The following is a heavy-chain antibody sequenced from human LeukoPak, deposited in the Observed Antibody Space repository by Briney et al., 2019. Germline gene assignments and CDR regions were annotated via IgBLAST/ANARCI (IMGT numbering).Heavy chain of an antibody. CDR2: VDPEDGET. CDR1: GYTFTDYY. V-gene: IGHV1-69-2*01. J-gene: IGHJ4*02. D-gene: IGHD1-26*01. CDR3: ATYWELLGNLAFDY. Sequence: ASVKVSCKVPGYTFTDYYMHWVQQAPGKGLEWMGLVDPEDGETIYAEKFQGRVTITADTSTDTAYMELSSLRSEDTAVYYCATYWELLGNLAFDYWGQGTLVTVSS.